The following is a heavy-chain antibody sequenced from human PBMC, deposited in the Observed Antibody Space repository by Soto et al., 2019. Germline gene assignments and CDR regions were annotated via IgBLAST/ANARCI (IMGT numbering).Heavy chain of an antibody. J-gene: IGHJ6*02. Sequence: QVQMVQSGAEVKKPGSSVKVSCKTSRDTFNKYAFNWVRQAPGQGLEWMGWIIPIFSSRNYAEKFPGRVTITADDSTSTAYMELRSLRFEDTAVYYCARGETDLGVWGQGTNVTVSS. V-gene: IGHV1-69*01. CDR1: RDTFNKYA. D-gene: IGHD2-21*02. CDR3: ARGETDLGV. CDR2: IIPIFSSR.